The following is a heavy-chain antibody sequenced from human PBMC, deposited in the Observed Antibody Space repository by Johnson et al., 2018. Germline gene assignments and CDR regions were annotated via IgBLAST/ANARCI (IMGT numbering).Heavy chain of an antibody. V-gene: IGHV3-11*04. J-gene: IGHJ6*03. CDR3: ARSETYSDILTGYFGYYYYMDV. CDR2: ISSSGSTI. CDR1: GFTFSDYY. D-gene: IGHD3-9*01. Sequence: QVQLVQSGGGLVKPGGSLRLSCAASGFTFSDYYMSWIRPAPGKGLEWVSYISSSGSTIYYADSVKGRFTISRDNAKNSLYLQMNSLRAEDTAVYYCARSETYSDILTGYFGYYYYMDVWGKGTTVTVSS.